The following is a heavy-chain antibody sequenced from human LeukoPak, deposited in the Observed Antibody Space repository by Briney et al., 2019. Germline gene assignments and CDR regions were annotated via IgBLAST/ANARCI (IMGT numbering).Heavy chain of an antibody. Sequence: SQTLSLTCTVSGGSISSGDYYWSWIRQPPGKGLEWIGEINHSGSTNYNPSLKSRVTISVDTSKNQFSLKLSSVTAADTAVYYCARIRGGSPRFYYMDVWGKGTTVTVSS. D-gene: IGHD3-16*01. CDR1: GGSISSGDYY. V-gene: IGHV4-30-4*08. CDR3: ARIRGGSPRFYYMDV. J-gene: IGHJ6*03. CDR2: INHSGST.